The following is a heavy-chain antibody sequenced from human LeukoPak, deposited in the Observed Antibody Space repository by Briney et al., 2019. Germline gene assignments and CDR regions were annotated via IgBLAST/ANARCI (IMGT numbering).Heavy chain of an antibody. CDR3: ARDQFGSGRLDY. CDR2: ISGSGGST. D-gene: IGHD3-10*01. CDR1: GFTFSSYA. J-gene: IGHJ4*02. V-gene: IGHV3-23*01. Sequence: PGGSLRLSCAASGFTFSSYAMSWVRQAPGKGLEWVSTISGSGGSTYYADSVKGRFTISRDNSKNTLYLEMNSLRAEDTAVYYCARDQFGSGRLDYWGQGTLVTVSS.